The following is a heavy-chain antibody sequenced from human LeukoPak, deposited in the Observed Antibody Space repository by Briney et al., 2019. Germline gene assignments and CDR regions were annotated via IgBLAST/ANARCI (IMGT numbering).Heavy chain of an antibody. J-gene: IGHJ5*02. D-gene: IGHD2-2*01. CDR2: INSDGSST. CDR3: ARSLGSCSTTTCYDNWFDP. Sequence: PGGSLRLSCAASGFTFSSYWMHWVRQAPGKGLVWVSRINSDGSSTSYADSVKGRFTISRDSAKDSLYLQMNSLRAEDTAVYYCARSLGSCSTTTCYDNWFDPWGQGTLVTVSS. V-gene: IGHV3-74*01. CDR1: GFTFSSYW.